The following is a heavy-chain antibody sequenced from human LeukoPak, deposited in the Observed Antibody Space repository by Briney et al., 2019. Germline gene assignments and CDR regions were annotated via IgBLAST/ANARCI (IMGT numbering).Heavy chain of an antibody. CDR3: ARDSHPGDYYDSSGPFNDY. D-gene: IGHD3-22*01. J-gene: IGHJ4*02. CDR1: GYTFTSYY. V-gene: IGHV1-46*01. Sequence: ASVKVPCKASGYTFTSYYMHWVRQAPGQGLEWMGIINPSGGSTSYAQKFQGRVTMTRDTSTSTVYMELSSLRSEDTAVYYCARDSHPGDYYDSSGPFNDYWGQGTLVTVSS. CDR2: INPSGGST.